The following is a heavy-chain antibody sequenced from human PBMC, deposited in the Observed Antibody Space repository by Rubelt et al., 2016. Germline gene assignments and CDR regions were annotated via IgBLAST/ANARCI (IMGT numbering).Heavy chain of an antibody. CDR1: GFTFDDYS. CDR3: ARGFDKAYSISWSS. CDR2: IKSDGSNP. J-gene: IGHJ4*02. V-gene: IGHV3-74*02. D-gene: IGHD6-13*01. Sequence: EVQLVESGGDLVQPGRSLRLSCAASGFTFDDYSMHWVRQAPGKGLEWVSGIKSDGSNPNYADSVKGRFTISRDNAKNTGYLQMSSRRAEDTAVYYCARGFDKAYSISWSSWGQGTLVTVSS.